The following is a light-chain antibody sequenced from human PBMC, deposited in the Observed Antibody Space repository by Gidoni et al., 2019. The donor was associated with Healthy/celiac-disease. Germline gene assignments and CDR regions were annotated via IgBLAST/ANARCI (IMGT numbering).Light chain of an antibody. CDR1: QSVSSN. CDR3: QQYNNWPPWT. CDR2: GAS. V-gene: IGKV3-15*01. J-gene: IGKJ1*01. Sequence: APLSCRASQSVSSNLAWYQQKPGQAPRLLIYGASTRATGIPARFSGSGSGTEFTLTISSLQSEDFAVYYCQQYNNWPPWTFGQGTKVEIK.